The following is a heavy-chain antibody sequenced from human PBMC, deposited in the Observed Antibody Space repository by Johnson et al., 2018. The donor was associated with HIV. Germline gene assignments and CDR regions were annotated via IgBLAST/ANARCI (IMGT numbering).Heavy chain of an antibody. CDR1: GFTVSSNY. D-gene: IGHD3-3*01. V-gene: IGHV3-66*04. CDR3: SRPIFGVVSSPVDAFGV. CDR2: IYSGGST. J-gene: IGHJ3*01. Sequence: VQLVESGGGLVQPGGSLRLSCAASGFTVSSNYMSWVRQAPGKGLEWVSVIYSGGSTYYADSVKGRFTISRDNSKNTLYLQMNSLRAKDTALYYCSRPIFGVVSSPVDAFGVWGQWTMVTVSS.